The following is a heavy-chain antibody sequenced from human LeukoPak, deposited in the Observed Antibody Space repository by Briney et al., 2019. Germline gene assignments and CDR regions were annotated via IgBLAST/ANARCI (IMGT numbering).Heavy chain of an antibody. D-gene: IGHD5-18*01. J-gene: IGHJ4*02. Sequence: PGGSLRLSCAASGFTFSRAWMSWLRQAPGKGLEWVANIKEDGSEDYYADSVKGRFATSKDNAKNSLYLQMNSLRAEDTAMYYCARDADGYEDWGQGTLVTVSS. CDR1: GFTFSRAW. CDR2: IKEDGSED. CDR3: ARDADGYED. V-gene: IGHV3-7*01.